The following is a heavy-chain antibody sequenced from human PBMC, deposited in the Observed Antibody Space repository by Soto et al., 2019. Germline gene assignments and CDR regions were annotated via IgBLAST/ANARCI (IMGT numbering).Heavy chain of an antibody. CDR1: GYTFTSYG. V-gene: IGHV1-18*01. J-gene: IGHJ4*02. Sequence: GASVKVSCKASGYTFTSYGISWVRQAPGQGLEWMGWISAYNGNTNYAQKLQGRVTMTTDTSTSTAYMELTSLRAEDTAVYYCAEDSYYHDRTGYYIFDYWGQGTLVTVSS. D-gene: IGHD3-22*01. CDR2: ISAYNGNT. CDR3: AEDSYYHDRTGYYIFDY.